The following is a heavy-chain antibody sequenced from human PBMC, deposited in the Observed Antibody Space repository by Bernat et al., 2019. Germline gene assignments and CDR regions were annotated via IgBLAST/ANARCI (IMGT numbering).Heavy chain of an antibody. Sequence: QLQLQESGPGLVKPSETLSLTCTVSGGSISSSSYYWGWIRQPPGKGLEWIGSIYYSGSTYYNPSLKSRVTISVDTSKNQFSLKLSSVTAADTAVYYCARLSGSDPHAVDYWGQGTLVTVSS. CDR3: ARLSGSDPHAVDY. CDR1: GGSISSSSYY. V-gene: IGHV4-39*01. CDR2: IYYSGST. D-gene: IGHD1-26*01. J-gene: IGHJ4*02.